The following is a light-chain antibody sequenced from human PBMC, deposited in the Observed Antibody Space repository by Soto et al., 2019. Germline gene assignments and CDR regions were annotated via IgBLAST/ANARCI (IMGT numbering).Light chain of an antibody. CDR2: EVS. V-gene: IGLV2-14*01. CDR1: SSDVGGYNY. J-gene: IGLJ1*01. Sequence: QSVLAQPASVSGSPGQSITISCTGTSSDVGGYNYVSWYQQHPGKVPKLIIYEVSNRLSGVSNRFSGSKSGDTASLTITGRHAEDEADFYCSSYTSSSTLYVFGTGTKLTVL. CDR3: SSYTSSSTLYV.